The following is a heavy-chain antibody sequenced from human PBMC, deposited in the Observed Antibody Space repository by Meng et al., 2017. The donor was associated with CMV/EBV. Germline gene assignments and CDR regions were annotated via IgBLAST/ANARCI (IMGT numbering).Heavy chain of an antibody. CDR1: GFTFSSYA. Sequence: GSPLKISCAASGFTFSSYAMHWVRQAPGKGLEWVAVISYDGSNKYYADSVKGRFTISRDNSKNTLYLQMNSLRAEDTAVYYCCAEGAFDIWGQGTMVTVSS. CDR2: ISYDGSNK. CDR3: CAEGAFDI. D-gene: IGHD1-14*01. J-gene: IGHJ3*02. V-gene: IGHV3-30-3*01.